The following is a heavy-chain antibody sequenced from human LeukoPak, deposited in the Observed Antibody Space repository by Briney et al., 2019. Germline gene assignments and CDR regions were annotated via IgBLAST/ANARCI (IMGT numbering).Heavy chain of an antibody. Sequence: GGSLRLSCAASGFTFSGYWMTWVRQAPGKGLEGVANIKQDGSEQYYVDSVKGRFTISRDNAKNSLYLQMNSLRAEDTAVYYCARTVQGCSSTSCYSYYYGMDVWGQGTTVTVSS. CDR2: IKQDGSEQ. CDR1: GFTFSGYW. CDR3: ARTVQGCSSTSCYSYYYGMDV. J-gene: IGHJ6*02. D-gene: IGHD2-2*01. V-gene: IGHV3-7*03.